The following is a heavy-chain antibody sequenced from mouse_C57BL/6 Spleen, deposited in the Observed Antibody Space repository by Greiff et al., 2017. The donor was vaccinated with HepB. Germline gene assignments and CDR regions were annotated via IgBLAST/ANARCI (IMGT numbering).Heavy chain of an antibody. D-gene: IGHD1-1*01. J-gene: IGHJ2*01. CDR3: TTQGGSSYGY. Sequence: EVKVEESGAELVRPGASVKLSCTASGFNIKDDYMHWVKQRPEQGLEWIGWIDPENGDTEYASKFQGKATITADTSSNTAYLQLSSLTSEDTAVYYCTTQGGSSYGYWGQGTTLTVSS. V-gene: IGHV14-4*01. CDR2: IDPENGDT. CDR1: GFNIKDDY.